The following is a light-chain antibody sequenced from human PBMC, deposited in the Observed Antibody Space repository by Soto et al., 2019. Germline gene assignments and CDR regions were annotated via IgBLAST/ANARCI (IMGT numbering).Light chain of an antibody. J-gene: IGLJ2*01. V-gene: IGLV2-14*01. CDR1: SSDIGGYNY. CDR3: SSYTTTTTQVV. Sequence: QFVLTQPASVSGSPGQSITISCTGTSSDIGGYNYVSWYQQHPGKAPKLMIYEVSDRPSGVSTRFSGAKSGNTASLTISGLQAEDEAYYYCSSYTTTTTQVVFGGGTKVTVL. CDR2: EVS.